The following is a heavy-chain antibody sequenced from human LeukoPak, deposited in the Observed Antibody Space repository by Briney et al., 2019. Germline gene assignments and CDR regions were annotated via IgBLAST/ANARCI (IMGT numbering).Heavy chain of an antibody. J-gene: IGHJ4*02. D-gene: IGHD1-26*01. CDR3: ARSGNSHFDY. CDR2: IDPDANIT. V-gene: IGHV3-74*01. CDR1: GFTFGNYW. Sequence: GGSLRLSCIASGFTFGNYWMHWVRQAPGKGLVWVSRIDPDANITNYADSVRGRFTISRDNAKNTLYLQMNSLRADDTAVYYCARSGNSHFDYWGQGTLVTVSS.